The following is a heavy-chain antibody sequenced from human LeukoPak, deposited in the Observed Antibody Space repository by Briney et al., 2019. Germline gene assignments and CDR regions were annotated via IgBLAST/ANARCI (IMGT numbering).Heavy chain of an antibody. CDR2: IYYSGST. J-gene: IGHJ3*02. D-gene: IGHD6-6*01. CDR1: GGSISSYY. Sequence: SETLSLTCTVSGGSISSYYWSLIRQPPGKGLEWIGYIYYSGSTNYNPSLKSRVTISVDTSKNQFSLKLSSVTAADTAVYYCARKYSRGGGYAFDIWGQGTMVTVSS. V-gene: IGHV4-59*01. CDR3: ARKYSRGGGYAFDI.